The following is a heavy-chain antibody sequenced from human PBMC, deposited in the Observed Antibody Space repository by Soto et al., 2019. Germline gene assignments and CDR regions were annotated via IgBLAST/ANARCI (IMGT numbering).Heavy chain of an antibody. CDR3: ARNHNSSSLGFDY. J-gene: IGHJ4*02. Sequence: PSQTLSLTCAISGDSVSSNSATWNWIRQSPSRGLEWLGRTYYRSKWSNNYAVSLKSRMTINPDTSKNQFSLQLDSVTPEDTAVYYCARNHNSSSLGFDYWGQGSLVTVSS. CDR2: TYYRSKWSN. V-gene: IGHV6-1*01. D-gene: IGHD6-6*01. CDR1: GDSVSSNSAT.